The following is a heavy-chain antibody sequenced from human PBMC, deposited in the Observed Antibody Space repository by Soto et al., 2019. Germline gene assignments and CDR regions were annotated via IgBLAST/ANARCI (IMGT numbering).Heavy chain of an antibody. CDR1: GITFRGYG. D-gene: IGHD6-19*01. V-gene: IGHV3-33*01. CDR2: IWYDGNIK. CDR3: ARGGGWYFGTFDK. J-gene: IGHJ3*02. Sequence: QEKLVESGGGVVQPGKSLRLSCATSGITFRGYGMHWVRQAPGKGLEWVALIWYDGNIKDYADSVKGRFTVSRDNSKSTLYLEMNSLRVEDTATYYCARGGGWYFGTFDKWGQGTMVIVSS.